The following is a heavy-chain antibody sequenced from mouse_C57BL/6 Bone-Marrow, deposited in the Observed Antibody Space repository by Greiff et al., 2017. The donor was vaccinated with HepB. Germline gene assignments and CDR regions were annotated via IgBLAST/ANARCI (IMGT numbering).Heavy chain of an antibody. CDR1: GFTFSDYY. CDR3: AREGVYYYGSSYVNYFDY. V-gene: IGHV5-16*01. D-gene: IGHD1-1*01. CDR2: INYDGSST. Sequence: EVKLVESEGGLVQPGSSMKLSCTASGFTFSDYYMAWVRQVPEKGLEWVANINYDGSSTYYLDSLKSRFIISRDNAKNILYLQMSSLKSEDTATYYCAREGVYYYGSSYVNYFDYWGQGTTLTVSS. J-gene: IGHJ2*01.